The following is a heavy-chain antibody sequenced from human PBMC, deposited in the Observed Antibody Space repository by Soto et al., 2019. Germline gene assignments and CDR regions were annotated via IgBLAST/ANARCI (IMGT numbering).Heavy chain of an antibody. CDR3: ARVSKQYCGGDCYS. CDR2: ISSSSTTI. Sequence: GGSLRLSCAASGFTFSSYSMNWVRQAPGKGLEWVSFISSSSTTIYYADSVKGRFTISRDNAKNSLYLQMNSLRAEDTAVYYCARVSKQYCGGDCYSWGQGTLVTVSS. D-gene: IGHD2-21*02. V-gene: IGHV3-48*01. J-gene: IGHJ4*02. CDR1: GFTFSSYS.